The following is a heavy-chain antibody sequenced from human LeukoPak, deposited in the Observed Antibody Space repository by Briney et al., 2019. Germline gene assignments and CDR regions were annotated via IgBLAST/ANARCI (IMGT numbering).Heavy chain of an antibody. V-gene: IGHV3-74*01. CDR1: GFAFSSYW. CDR2: INTDGTTT. J-gene: IGHJ3*02. Sequence: PGGSLRLSCAASGFAFSSYWMHWVRQDPGKGLVWVSRINTDGTTTVYADSVRGRFTISRDNAKNTLFLQMNSLRAEDTAVYYCARGPGAFDIWGQGTMVTVSS. CDR3: ARGPGAFDI. D-gene: IGHD2-2*01.